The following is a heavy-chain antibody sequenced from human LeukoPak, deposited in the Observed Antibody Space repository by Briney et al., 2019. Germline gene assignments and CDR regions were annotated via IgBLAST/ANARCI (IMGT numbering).Heavy chain of an antibody. D-gene: IGHD2-15*01. CDR2: IFPGDSHT. J-gene: IGHJ4*02. V-gene: IGHV5-51*01. CDR1: GHSFIKYL. CDR3: ARIAATWYGGS. Sequence: GESLKNSCKGPGHSFIKYLVAWGRQVAGKGLEGMGIIFPGDSHTRYSPSFQGQVTISADMSIDTAYLQWSSLRASDTAMYYCARIAATWYGGSWGQGTLVFVSS.